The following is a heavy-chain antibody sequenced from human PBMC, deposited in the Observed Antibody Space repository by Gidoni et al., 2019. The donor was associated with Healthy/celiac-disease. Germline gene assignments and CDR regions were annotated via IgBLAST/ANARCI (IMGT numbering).Heavy chain of an antibody. Sequence: EVQLVESGGGLVQPGGSLRLSCAASGFTLSSYSMNWVRQAPGKGLEWFSYISSSSSTIYYADSVKGRFTISRDNAKNSLYLQMNSLRAEDTAVYYCARDYRFLEWLSSHYYGMDVWGQGTTVTVSS. D-gene: IGHD3-3*01. J-gene: IGHJ6*02. V-gene: IGHV3-48*04. CDR3: ARDYRFLEWLSSHYYGMDV. CDR1: GFTLSSYS. CDR2: ISSSSSTI.